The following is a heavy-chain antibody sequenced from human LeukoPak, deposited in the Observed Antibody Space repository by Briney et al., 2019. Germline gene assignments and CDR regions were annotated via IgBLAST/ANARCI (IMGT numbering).Heavy chain of an antibody. CDR3: ARRSTAPIAGTGVNWFDP. CDR1: GGSISSSSYY. J-gene: IGHJ5*02. D-gene: IGHD6-13*01. Sequence: SETLSLTCTVSGGSISSSSYYWGWIHQPPGKGLEWIGSIYYSGSTYYNPSLKSRVTISVDTSKNQFSLKLSSVTAADTAVYYCARRSTAPIAGTGVNWFDPWGQGTLVTVSS. V-gene: IGHV4-39*01. CDR2: IYYSGST.